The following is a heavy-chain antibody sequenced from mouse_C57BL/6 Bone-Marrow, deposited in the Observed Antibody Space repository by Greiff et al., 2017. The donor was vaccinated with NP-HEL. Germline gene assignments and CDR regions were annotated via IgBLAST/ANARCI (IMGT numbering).Heavy chain of an antibody. V-gene: IGHV1-72*01. J-gene: IGHJ4*01. CDR1: GYTFTSYW. CDR3: ARKKGNSKSAMDY. CDR2: IGPNSGGT. Sequence: QVQLQQPGAELVKPGASVKLSCKASGYTFTSYWMHWVKQRPGRGLEWIGRIGPNSGGTKYNEKFKSKATLTVDKPSSTAYMQLSSLTSEDSAVYYCARKKGNSKSAMDYWGQGTSVTVSS. D-gene: IGHD2-5*01.